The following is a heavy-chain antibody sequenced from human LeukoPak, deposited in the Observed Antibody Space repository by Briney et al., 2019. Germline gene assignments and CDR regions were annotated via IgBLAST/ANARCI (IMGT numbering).Heavy chain of an antibody. CDR3: ARGGYTYAYEY. J-gene: IGHJ4*02. V-gene: IGHV4-39*07. D-gene: IGHD5-18*01. CDR2: LYDSEST. CDR1: GGSISSSDYY. Sequence: PSETLSLTCTVSGGSISSSDYYWDWIRQPPGKGLEWIGNLYDSESTNYNPSLKSRVTISLDTSKNQFSLKLTSVTAADTAMYYCARGGYTYAYEYWGQGTLVTVSS.